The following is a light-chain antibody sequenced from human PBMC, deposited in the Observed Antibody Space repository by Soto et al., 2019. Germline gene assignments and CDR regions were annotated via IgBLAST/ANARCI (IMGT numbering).Light chain of an antibody. CDR3: QQYASSPLT. Sequence: EIVLTQSPGTLSLCPGERATLSCRASQSVGRDYLAWYQQKPGQAPRLLIYHASNRATGIPDRFSGSGSGTDFTLTISRLEPEDFAEFYCQQYASSPLTFGGGTKVEIK. CDR2: HAS. CDR1: QSVGRDY. V-gene: IGKV3-20*01. J-gene: IGKJ4*01.